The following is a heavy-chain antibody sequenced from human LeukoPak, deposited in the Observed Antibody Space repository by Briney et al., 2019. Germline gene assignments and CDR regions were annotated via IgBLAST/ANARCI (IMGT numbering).Heavy chain of an antibody. V-gene: IGHV3-73*01. J-gene: IGHJ6*02. D-gene: IGHD2-2*01. CDR3: TRHSDAYCSRANCYVDNFYGLDV. Sequence: PGGSLRLSCAASGFTFSGSAMHLVRQASGKGLEWVGRIRSRANSYVTAYAAAVTGRFIISRDDSSDTAYLQMNSLTTEDTAVYYCTRHSDAYCSRANCYVDNFYGLDVWGQGTRVTVSS. CDR1: GFTFSGSA. CDR2: IRSRANSYVT.